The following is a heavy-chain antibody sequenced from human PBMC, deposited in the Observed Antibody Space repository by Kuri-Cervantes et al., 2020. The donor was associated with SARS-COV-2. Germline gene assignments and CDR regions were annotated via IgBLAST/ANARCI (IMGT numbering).Heavy chain of an antibody. CDR2: IYTSGST. CDR3: ARLHIVVVPAASDY. Sequence: GSLRLSCTVSGGSISSYYWSWIRQPAGKGLEWIGRIYTSGSTNYNPSLKSRVTMSVDTSKNQFSLKLSSVTAADTAVYYCARLHIVVVPAASDYWGQGTLVTVSS. D-gene: IGHD2-2*01. V-gene: IGHV4-4*07. J-gene: IGHJ4*02. CDR1: GGSISSYY.